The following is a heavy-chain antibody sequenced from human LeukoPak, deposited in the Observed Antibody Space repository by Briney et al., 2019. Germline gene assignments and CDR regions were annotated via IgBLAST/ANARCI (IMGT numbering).Heavy chain of an antibody. V-gene: IGHV3-30*18. D-gene: IGHD3-10*01. CDR2: ISYDGSNK. CDR1: GFTFSSYG. Sequence: PGRSLRLSCAASGFTFSSYGMHWVRQAPGKGLEWVAVISYDGSNKYYADSVRGRFTISRDNSKNTLYLQMNSLRAEDTAVYYCAKGLPDWYGSGPDYWGQGTLVTVSS. CDR3: AKGLPDWYGSGPDY. J-gene: IGHJ4*02.